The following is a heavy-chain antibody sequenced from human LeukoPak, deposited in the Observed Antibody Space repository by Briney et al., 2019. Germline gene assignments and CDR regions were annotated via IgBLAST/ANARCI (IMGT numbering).Heavy chain of an antibody. CDR3: TRPYYYDSSGSPDY. CDR1: GYSISSGYY. Sequence: SETLSLTCTVSGYSISSGYYWGWVRQPPGKGLEWIGNIYHSGSTYYNPSLKSRVTISVDTSKNQFSLKLSSVTAADTAVYYCTRPYYYDSSGSPDYWGQGTLVTVSS. CDR2: IYHSGST. J-gene: IGHJ4*02. D-gene: IGHD3-22*01. V-gene: IGHV4-38-2*02.